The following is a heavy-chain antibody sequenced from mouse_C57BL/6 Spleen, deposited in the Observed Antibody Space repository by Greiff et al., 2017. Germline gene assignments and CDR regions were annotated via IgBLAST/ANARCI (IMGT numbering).Heavy chain of an antibody. CDR1: GFTFSSYA. D-gene: IGHD1-1*01. V-gene: IGHV5-4*01. CDR3: AREAPITTVPYYAMDY. CDR2: ISDGGSYT. J-gene: IGHJ4*01. Sequence: EVKVVESGGGLVKPGGSLKLSCAASGFTFSSYAMSWVRQTPEKRLEWVATISDGGSYTYYPDNVKGRFTISRDNAKNNLYLQMSHLKSEDTAMYYCAREAPITTVPYYAMDYWGQGTSVTVSS.